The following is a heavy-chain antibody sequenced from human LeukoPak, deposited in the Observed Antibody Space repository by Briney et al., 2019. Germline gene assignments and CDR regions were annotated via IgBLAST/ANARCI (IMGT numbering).Heavy chain of an antibody. CDR2: IQSDGRNQ. D-gene: IGHD3-10*01. V-gene: IGHV3-30*02. CDR3: AKDREDERVVWFGQSYDY. CDR1: GFTFRSYG. J-gene: IGHJ4*02. Sequence: TGGSLRLSCTASGFTFRSYGMHWVRQAPGKGLEWLAFIQSDGRNQYYADSVKGQFTISRDNSKNTLFLQMNNLRAEDTAVYYCAKDREDERVVWFGQSYDYWGQGTLVTVSS.